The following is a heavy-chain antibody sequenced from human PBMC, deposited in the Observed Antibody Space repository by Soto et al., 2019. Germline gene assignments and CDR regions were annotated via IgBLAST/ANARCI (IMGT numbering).Heavy chain of an antibody. Sequence: QVQLVESGGAVVQPGTSLRLSCAASGFTFRDYGMHWVRQAPGKGLEWVAVTSYDESNENYADSVKGRFTISRDNSKNTLYLQMSSLRSEDTAVYYCARGRDTMGLFGNYWGQGTLVTVSS. J-gene: IGHJ4*02. V-gene: IGHV3-30*03. CDR2: TSYDESNE. CDR3: ARGRDTMGLFGNY. D-gene: IGHD3-22*01. CDR1: GFTFRDYG.